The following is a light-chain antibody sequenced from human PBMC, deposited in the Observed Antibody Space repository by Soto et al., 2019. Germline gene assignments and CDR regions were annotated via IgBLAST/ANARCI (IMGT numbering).Light chain of an antibody. V-gene: IGLV1-51*01. J-gene: IGLJ2*01. CDR2: DNN. CDR3: GTWDSSLSVV. Sequence: QSVLTQPPSVSAAPGQKVTISCSGSSSNIGNNYVSWYQQLPGTAPKLLIYDNNKRPSGIPDRFSGSKSVTSATLGITGLQTGDEADYYCGTWDSSLSVVFGGGTKLTVL. CDR1: SSNIGNNY.